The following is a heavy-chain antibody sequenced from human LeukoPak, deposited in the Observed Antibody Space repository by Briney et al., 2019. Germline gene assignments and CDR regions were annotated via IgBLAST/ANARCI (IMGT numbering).Heavy chain of an antibody. Sequence: PSETLSLTCAGSDFSINSGFYWGWIRQPPGKGLEWIGSISYSGDTYYSPSLKSRLTMSLDTSTNQFSLTLSSVTAADTAVYYCARDPSSGWFSSWFDPCGQGTLVTVSS. V-gene: IGHV4-38-2*02. D-gene: IGHD3-22*01. J-gene: IGHJ5*02. CDR2: ISYSGDT. CDR1: DFSINSGFY. CDR3: ARDPSSGWFSSWFDP.